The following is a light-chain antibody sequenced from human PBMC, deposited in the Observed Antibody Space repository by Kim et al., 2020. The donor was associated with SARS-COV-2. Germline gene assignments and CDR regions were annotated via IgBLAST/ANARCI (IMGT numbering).Light chain of an antibody. CDR1: SSDVGVYNY. CDR3: SSYTSSSTYV. J-gene: IGLJ1*01. Sequence: QSALTQPASVSGSPGQSITISCTGTSSDVGVYNYVSWYQQHPGKAPKLMIYDVSKRPSVVSNRFSGSKSGNTASLTVSVLQAEDEADYYCSSYTSSSTYVFGSGTTVTVL. V-gene: IGLV2-14*01. CDR2: DVS.